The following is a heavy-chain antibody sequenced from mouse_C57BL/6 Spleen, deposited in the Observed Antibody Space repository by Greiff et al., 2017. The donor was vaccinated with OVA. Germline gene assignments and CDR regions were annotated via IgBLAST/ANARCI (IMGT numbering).Heavy chain of an antibody. V-gene: IGHV1-64*01. CDR3: ARRTTVVATDAMDY. J-gene: IGHJ4*01. Sequence: QVQLQQPGAELVKPGASVKLSCKASGYTFTSYWMHWVKQRPGQGLEWIGMIHPNSGSTNYNEKFKSKATLTVDKSSSTAYMQLSSLTSEDSAVYYCARRTTVVATDAMDYWGQGTSVTVSS. D-gene: IGHD1-1*01. CDR2: IHPNSGST. CDR1: GYTFTSYW.